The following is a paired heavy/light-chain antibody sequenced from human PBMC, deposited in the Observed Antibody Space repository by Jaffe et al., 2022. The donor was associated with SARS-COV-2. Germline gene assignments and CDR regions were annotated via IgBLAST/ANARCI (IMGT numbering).Heavy chain of an antibody. CDR3: AKDYGFGDFFDS. CDR2: ISYDGSNK. V-gene: IGHV3-30*18. CDR1: GFIFSTYG. Sequence: QVQLVESGGDVVQPGWSLRLSCAASGFIFSTYGMHWVRQAPGKGLEWVAVISYDGSNKYVTDSVKGRFTVSRDNSKNTLFLQMNSLRAEDTAVYYCAKDYGFGDFFDSWGQGTLVTVSS. J-gene: IGHJ4*02. D-gene: IGHD3-10*01.
Light chain of an antibody. CDR1: QSVSNN. CDR3: QQYNNWPLYT. J-gene: IGKJ2*01. CDR2: GAS. Sequence: EIVMTQSPATLSVSPGERATLSCRASQSVSNNLAWYQQKPGQGPRLLIYGASTRATGIPARFSGSGSGTQFTLTISSLQSEDFAVYYCQQYNNWPLYTFGQGTKLDIK. V-gene: IGKV3-15*01.